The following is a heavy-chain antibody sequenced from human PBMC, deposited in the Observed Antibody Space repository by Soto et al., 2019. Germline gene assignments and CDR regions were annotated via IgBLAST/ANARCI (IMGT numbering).Heavy chain of an antibody. D-gene: IGHD6-19*01. CDR2: MNPNSGNT. CDR3: ARAKRGGVAVARSYYYYYYMDV. CDR1: GYTFTSYD. J-gene: IGHJ6*03. Sequence: ASVKVSCKASGYTFTSYDINWVRQATGQGLEWMGWMNPNSGNTGYAQKFQGRVTMTRNTSISTAYMELSSLRSEGTAVYYCARAKRGGVAVARSYYYYYYMDVWGKGTTVTVS. V-gene: IGHV1-8*01.